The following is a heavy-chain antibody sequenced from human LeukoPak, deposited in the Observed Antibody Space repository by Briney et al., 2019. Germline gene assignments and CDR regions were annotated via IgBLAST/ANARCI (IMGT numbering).Heavy chain of an antibody. CDR1: GFTFSSYA. CDR3: AISSGYSHAYY. V-gene: IGHV3-23*01. Sequence: GGSLRLSCAASGFTFSSYAMSWVRQAPGKGLEWVSAISGSGGSTYYADSVKGRFTISRDNSKNTLYLQMNSLRAEDTAVYYCAISSGYSHAYYWGQGTLVTVSS. CDR2: ISGSGGST. J-gene: IGHJ4*02. D-gene: IGHD5-18*01.